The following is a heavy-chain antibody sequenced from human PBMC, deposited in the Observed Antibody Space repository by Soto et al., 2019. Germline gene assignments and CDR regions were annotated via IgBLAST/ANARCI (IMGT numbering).Heavy chain of an antibody. CDR2: IGGSGGST. J-gene: IGHJ4*02. V-gene: IGHV3-23*01. Sequence: SLRLSCAASGFTFSSYAMSWVRQAPGKGLEWVSAIGGSGGSTYYADSVKGRFTISRDNSKNTLYLQMNSLRAEDTAVYYCAKDQGPDGIFGVVTPVDYWSQGTLVTVSS. CDR3: AKDQGPDGIFGVVTPVDY. CDR1: GFTFSSYA. D-gene: IGHD3-3*01.